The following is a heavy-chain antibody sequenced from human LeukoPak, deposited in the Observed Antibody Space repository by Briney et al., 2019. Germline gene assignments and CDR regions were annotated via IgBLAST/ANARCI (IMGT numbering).Heavy chain of an antibody. D-gene: IGHD3-10*01. CDR3: ATGEAFTGSFDF. CDR1: GDTFSSNT. Sequence: ASVKVSCKASGDTFSSNTYSWVRQAPGQGLEWMGWINPHSGNTNSAQKVKGRVTLTTDTSTRTAYMELRSLRSDDTAMYYCATGEAFTGSFDFWGQGTVVAVSS. J-gene: IGHJ4*02. CDR2: INPHSGNT. V-gene: IGHV1-18*01.